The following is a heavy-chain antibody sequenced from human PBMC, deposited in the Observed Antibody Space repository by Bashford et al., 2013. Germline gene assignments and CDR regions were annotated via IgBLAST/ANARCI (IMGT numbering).Heavy chain of an antibody. J-gene: IGHJ5*02. CDR1: GASFSSYY. CDR3: ARDKWFGAYWGNWFDP. V-gene: IGHV3-11*04. Sequence: LSLTCGVSGASFSSYYWTWIRQAPGKGLEWVSYISGSGTAIYYADSVKGRFTISRDNAKNSVYLQMSSLKAEDTAVYYCARDKWFGAYWGNWFDPWGQGTLVTVSS. D-gene: IGHD3-10*01. CDR2: ISGSGTAI.